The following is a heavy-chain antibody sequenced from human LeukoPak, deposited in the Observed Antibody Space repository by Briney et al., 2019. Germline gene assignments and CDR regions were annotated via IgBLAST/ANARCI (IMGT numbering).Heavy chain of an antibody. Sequence: SETLSLICTVSGDSVGGDFWSWIRQPPGKGLGWVGYVYSSGTTNYSPSLKSRVTISLDTSNNEVSLELSSVTAADTAVYYCARHGKTWFGEYPRPYKWFDLWGQGTLVSVSS. D-gene: IGHD3-10*01. CDR1: GDSVGGDF. V-gene: IGHV4-59*08. CDR2: VYSSGTT. CDR3: ARHGKTWFGEYPRPYKWFDL. J-gene: IGHJ5*02.